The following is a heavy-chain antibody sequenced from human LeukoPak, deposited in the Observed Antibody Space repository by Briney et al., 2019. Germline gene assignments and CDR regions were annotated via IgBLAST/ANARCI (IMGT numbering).Heavy chain of an antibody. V-gene: IGHV4-34*01. Sequence: SETLSLTCAVYGGSFSGYYWSWIRQPPGKGLEWIGEINHSGSTNYNPSLKSRVTISVDTSKNQFSLKLSSVTAADTAVYYCARGRTGGYLRLLLVLGNWFDPWGQGTLVTVSS. J-gene: IGHJ5*02. D-gene: IGHD2-8*02. CDR3: ARGRTGGYLRLLLVLGNWFDP. CDR2: INHSGST. CDR1: GGSFSGYY.